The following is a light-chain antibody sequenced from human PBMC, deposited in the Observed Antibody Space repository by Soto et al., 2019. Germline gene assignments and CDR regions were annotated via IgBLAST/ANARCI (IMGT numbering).Light chain of an antibody. CDR1: SSDVGSYNL. CDR2: EVS. CDR3: CSYAGSILYV. J-gene: IGLJ1*01. V-gene: IGLV2-23*02. Sequence: QSALTQPASVSWSPGQSITISCTGTSSDVGSYNLVSWYQQHPGKAPKLMIYEVSKRPSGVSNRFSGSKSGNTASLTISGLQAEDEADYYCCSYAGSILYVFGTGTKVTVL.